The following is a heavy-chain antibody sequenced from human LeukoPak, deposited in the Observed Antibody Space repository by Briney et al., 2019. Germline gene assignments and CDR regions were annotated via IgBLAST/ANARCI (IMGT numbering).Heavy chain of an antibody. Sequence: GGSLRLSCSASGFAFSNYATHWVRQAPGKGLEYVAGINSNGGSTFYADSVKGRFTMSGDNSKNTLYLQMSSLRAEDTAVYYCVKVTSTKYYYYGMDVWGQGTTVTVSS. J-gene: IGHJ6*02. V-gene: IGHV3-64D*06. D-gene: IGHD2-2*01. CDR2: INSNGGST. CDR1: GFAFSNYA. CDR3: VKVTSTKYYYYGMDV.